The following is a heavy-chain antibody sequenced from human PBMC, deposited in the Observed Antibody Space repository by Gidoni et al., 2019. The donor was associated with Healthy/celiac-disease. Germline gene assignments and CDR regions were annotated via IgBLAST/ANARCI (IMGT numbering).Heavy chain of an antibody. CDR1: GFTFSDYY. CDR2: ISSSGSTI. V-gene: IGHV3-11*01. CDR3: ASGGYCSGGSCHRLGADYYYGMDV. Sequence: QVQLVESGGGLVKPGGSLRLSCAASGFTFSDYYMRWIRQAPGKGLEWVSYISSSGSTIYYADSVKGRFTISRDNAKNSLYLQMNSLRAEDTAVYYCASGGYCSGGSCHRLGADYYYGMDVWGQGTTVTVSS. J-gene: IGHJ6*02. D-gene: IGHD2-15*01.